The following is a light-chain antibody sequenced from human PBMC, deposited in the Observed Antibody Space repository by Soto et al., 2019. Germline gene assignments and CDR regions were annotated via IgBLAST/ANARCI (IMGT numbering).Light chain of an antibody. CDR3: QQYNNWPRT. J-gene: IGKJ1*01. CDR1: QSVNSN. CDR2: GAF. V-gene: IGKV3-15*01. Sequence: IVMTQSPATLSVSPGERATLSCRASQSVNSNLAWYQQKPGQAPRLLIYGAFTRATGIPVRLSGSGSGTEFTLTISSLQSEDLAVYYCQQYNNWPRTFGQGTKVDIK.